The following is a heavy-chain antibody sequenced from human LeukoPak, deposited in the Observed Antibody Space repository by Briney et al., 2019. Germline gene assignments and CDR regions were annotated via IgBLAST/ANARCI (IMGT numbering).Heavy chain of an antibody. Sequence: GGSLRLSCAASGFTVSNNYMSWVRQAPGKGLEWVSVIFSGGATYYANSVKGRFTFSRDNSKNTLSLQMNRLTPEDTAVYYCARGGCTSTSCYSFDYWGQGTLVTVSS. CDR1: GFTVSNNY. V-gene: IGHV3-66*02. CDR2: IFSGGAT. D-gene: IGHD2-2*02. CDR3: ARGGCTSTSCYSFDY. J-gene: IGHJ4*02.